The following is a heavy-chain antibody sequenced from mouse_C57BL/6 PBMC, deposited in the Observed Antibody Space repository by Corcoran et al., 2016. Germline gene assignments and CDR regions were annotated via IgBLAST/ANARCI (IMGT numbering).Heavy chain of an antibody. V-gene: IGHV9-3*01. CDR2: INTYSGVP. CDR3: ARKGGLGYAMDY. CDR1: GYTFTTYG. D-gene: IGHD4-1*01. J-gene: IGHJ4*01. Sequence: QIQLVQSGPELKKPGETVKISCKASGYTFTTYGMSWVKQAPGKGLKWMGWINTYSGVPTYADDFKGRFAFSLETSASTAYLQINNLKNEDTATYFCARKGGLGYAMDYWGQGTSVTVSS.